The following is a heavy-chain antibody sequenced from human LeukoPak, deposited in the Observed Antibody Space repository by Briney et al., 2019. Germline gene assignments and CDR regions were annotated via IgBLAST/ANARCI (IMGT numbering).Heavy chain of an antibody. CDR1: GGSISTYY. D-gene: IGHD3-10*01. CDR3: ARTMVRGVINWDYYYYYMDV. Sequence: PSETLSLTCSVSGGSISTYYWTWIRQPPGKGLEWIGYIYYSGSTNYNPSLKSRVTISLDTSKNQFSLKLSSVTAADTAVYYCARTMVRGVINWDYYYYYMDVWGKGTTVTISS. V-gene: IGHV4-59*01. J-gene: IGHJ6*03. CDR2: IYYSGST.